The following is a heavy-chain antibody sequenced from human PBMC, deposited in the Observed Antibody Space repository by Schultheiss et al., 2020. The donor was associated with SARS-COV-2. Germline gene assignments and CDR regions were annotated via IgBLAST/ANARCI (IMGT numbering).Heavy chain of an antibody. V-gene: IGHV1-2*02. J-gene: IGHJ5*02. CDR1: GYTFTGYY. D-gene: IGHD3-3*01. CDR3: ARDPDRITVFGVYIATGFDP. Sequence: ASVKVSCKASGYTFTGYYMHWVRQAPGQGLAWMGWINPNSGDTNFAQKFQGRVTMTRDTSISTVYMELRWLTSGDTAVYYCARDPDRITVFGVYIATGFDPWGQGTLVTVSS. CDR2: INPNSGDT.